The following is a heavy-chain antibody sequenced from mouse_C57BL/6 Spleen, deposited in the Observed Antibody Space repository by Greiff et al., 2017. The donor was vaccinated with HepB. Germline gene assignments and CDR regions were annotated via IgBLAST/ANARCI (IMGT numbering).Heavy chain of an antibody. CDR2: INPSNGGT. J-gene: IGHJ4*01. CDR1: GYTFTSYW. V-gene: IGHV1-53*01. Sequence: QVQLQQPGTELVKPGASVKLSCKASGYTFTSYWMHWVKQRPGQGLEWIGNINPSNGGTNYNEKFKSKATLTVDKSSSTAYMQLSSLTSEDSAVYYCARIGVYYDYDDAMDYWGQGTSVTVSS. CDR3: ARIGVYYDYDDAMDY. D-gene: IGHD2-4*01.